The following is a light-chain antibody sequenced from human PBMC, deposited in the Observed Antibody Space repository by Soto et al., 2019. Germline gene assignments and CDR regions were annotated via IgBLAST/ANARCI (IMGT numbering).Light chain of an antibody. CDR3: QQYGSSPRT. CDR2: GAS. Sequence: EIVLTQSPGTLSLSPGERATLSCRASQSVSSIFLAWYQHKPGQAPRLLIYGASTRATGIPDRFSGSGSGKVLILTISRLEPEDFAVYYCQQYGSSPRTFGHGTRVEIK. CDR1: QSVSSIF. J-gene: IGKJ1*01. V-gene: IGKV3-20*01.